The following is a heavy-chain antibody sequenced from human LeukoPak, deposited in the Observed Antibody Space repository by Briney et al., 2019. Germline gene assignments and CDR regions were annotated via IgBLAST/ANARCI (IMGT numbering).Heavy chain of an antibody. J-gene: IGHJ6*02. Sequence: SQTLSLTCAVSGGSISSGGYSWSWIRQPPGKGLEWIGYIYHSGSTYYNPSLKSRVTISVDTSKNQFSLKLSSVTAADTAVYYCARAIPYHSGIAAPWGYYGMDVWGQGTTVTVSS. CDR2: IYHSGST. V-gene: IGHV4-30-2*01. CDR1: GGSISSGGYS. CDR3: ARAIPYHSGIAAPWGYYGMDV. D-gene: IGHD6-13*01.